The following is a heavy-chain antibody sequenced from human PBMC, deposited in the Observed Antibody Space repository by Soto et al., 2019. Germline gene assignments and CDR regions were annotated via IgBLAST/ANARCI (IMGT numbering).Heavy chain of an antibody. CDR1: GGSISSGGYS. J-gene: IGHJ4*02. CDR2: IYHSVST. Sequence: SETLSLTCAVSGGSISSGGYSWILIRQPPGKGLEWIGYIYHSVSTYYNPSLKSRVTISVDRSKNQFSLKLSSVTAADTAVYYCARGPPIFYWGQGTLVTVSS. CDR3: ARGPPIFY. D-gene: IGHD3-9*01. V-gene: IGHV4-30-2*01.